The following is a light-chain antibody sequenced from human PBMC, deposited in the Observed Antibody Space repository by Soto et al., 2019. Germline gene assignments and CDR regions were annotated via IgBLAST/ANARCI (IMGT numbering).Light chain of an antibody. CDR2: EVS. V-gene: IGLV2-14*01. Sequence: ALTQPASVSGSPGQSITISCTGTSRDVGGYNYVSWYQQHPGKAPKLMIYEVSNRPSGVSFRFSGSKSGNTASLTISGLQAEDEADYYCSSYTSRTTYVXGTGTNVTV. CDR3: SSYTSRTTYV. J-gene: IGLJ1*01. CDR1: SRDVGGYNY.